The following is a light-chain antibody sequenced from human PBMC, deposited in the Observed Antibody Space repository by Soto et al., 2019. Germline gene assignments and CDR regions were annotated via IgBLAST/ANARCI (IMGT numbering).Light chain of an antibody. Sequence: QSALTQPASVSGSPGQSITISCTGSSSDIGGYEFVSWFQQHPGKVPKLMIYEVSNRPSGVSDRFSGAKSGKTASLTISGLQPDDEAEYYCTSYSVTGTHYLFGSGTKVTVL. CDR2: EVS. J-gene: IGLJ1*01. V-gene: IGLV2-14*01. CDR3: TSYSVTGTHYL. CDR1: SSDIGGYEF.